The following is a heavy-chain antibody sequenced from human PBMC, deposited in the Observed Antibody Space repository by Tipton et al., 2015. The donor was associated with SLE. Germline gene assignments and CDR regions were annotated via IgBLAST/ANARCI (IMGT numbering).Heavy chain of an antibody. CDR1: GFTFSSYA. J-gene: IGHJ4*02. CDR2: ISGGGGGT. D-gene: IGHD1/OR15-1a*01. CDR3: AKFEKTTDFYLDS. Sequence: GSLRLSCATSGFTFSSYALSWVRRAPGKGLEWVSAISGGGGGTYYADFVKGRLSISIDKSKKTLFLQMNSLRVDDTATYYCAKFEKTTDFYLDSWGQGTLVSVSS. V-gene: IGHV3-23*01.